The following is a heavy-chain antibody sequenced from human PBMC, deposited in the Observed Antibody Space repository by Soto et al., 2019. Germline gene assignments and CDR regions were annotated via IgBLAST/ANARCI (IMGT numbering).Heavy chain of an antibody. Sequence: GGSLRLSCAASGFIFSGYSMHWVRQAPGKGLEWVAVISYDGSNKYYADSVKGRSTISRDNSKNTLYLQMNSLRAEDTTVYYCARDLGVRVVRGVTHYYYYGMDVWGQGTTVTVSS. D-gene: IGHD3-10*01. CDR1: GFIFSGYS. V-gene: IGHV3-30-3*01. CDR3: ARDLGVRVVRGVTHYYYYGMDV. J-gene: IGHJ6*02. CDR2: ISYDGSNK.